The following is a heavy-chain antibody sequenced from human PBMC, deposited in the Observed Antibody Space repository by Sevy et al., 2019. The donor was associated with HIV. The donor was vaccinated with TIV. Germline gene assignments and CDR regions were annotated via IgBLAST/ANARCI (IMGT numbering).Heavy chain of an antibody. CDR3: ARSVLAVAGSYGMDV. J-gene: IGHJ6*02. CDR2: TASYGNDE. CDR1: GFTFSNYV. Sequence: GGSLILSCAASGFTFSNYVMHWVRQAPGKGLEWVTFTASYGNDEDYADSVKGRFTISRDNSKNTLYLQMNSLRPEDTAVYYCARSVLAVAGSYGMDVWGQGTTVTVSS. D-gene: IGHD6-19*01. V-gene: IGHV3-30*04.